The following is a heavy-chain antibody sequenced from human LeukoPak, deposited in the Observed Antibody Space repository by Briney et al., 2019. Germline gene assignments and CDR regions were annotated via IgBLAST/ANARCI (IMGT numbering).Heavy chain of an antibody. CDR3: AKDRGSSGSEFDY. CDR1: GFTFDDYA. V-gene: IGHV3-9*01. CDR2: ISWNSGTI. D-gene: IGHD6-19*01. Sequence: GGSLRLSCAASGFTFDDYAMPWVRQAPGKGLEWVSGISWNSGTIGYADSVKGRFTISRDNAKNSLYLQMIRLRAEDTALYYCAKDRGSSGSEFDYWGQGTLVTVSS. J-gene: IGHJ4*02.